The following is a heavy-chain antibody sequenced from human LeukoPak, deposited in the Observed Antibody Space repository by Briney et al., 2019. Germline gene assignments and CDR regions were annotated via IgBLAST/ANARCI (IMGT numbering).Heavy chain of an antibody. CDR3: ASTAAAPDY. CDR1: GFTFSDYS. V-gene: IGHV3-48*04. Sequence: GGSLRLSCAASGFTFSDYSMNWVRQAPGKGLDWVSHISSNSRTIYYADSVRGRFTISRDNAKNSLYLQMNSLRAEDTAVYYCASTAAAPDYWGQGTLVTVSS. J-gene: IGHJ4*02. CDR2: ISSNSRTI. D-gene: IGHD6-13*01.